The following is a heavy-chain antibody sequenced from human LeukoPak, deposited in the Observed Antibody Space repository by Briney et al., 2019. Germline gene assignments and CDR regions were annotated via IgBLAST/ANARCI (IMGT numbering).Heavy chain of an antibody. Sequence: ASVKVSCKASGYTLAGYYLHWVRQAPGQGLEWMGRINPNSGGTNYAPKFQDRGAMTRDTSNSTAYMELSRLRSDDTAVYYCARHSDSAGFARWGQGSLVIVSS. CDR1: GYTLAGYY. D-gene: IGHD4-11*01. V-gene: IGHV1-2*06. J-gene: IGHJ4*02. CDR3: ARHSDSAGFAR. CDR2: INPNSGGT.